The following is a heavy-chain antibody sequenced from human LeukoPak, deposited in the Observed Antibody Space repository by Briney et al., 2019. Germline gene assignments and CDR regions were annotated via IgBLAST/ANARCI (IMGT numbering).Heavy chain of an antibody. V-gene: IGHV1-46*01. CDR2: INPSGGST. CDR3: ARKEWNDNRVDY. J-gene: IGHJ4*02. Sequence: ASVKVSCKASGYTFTSYYMHWVRQAPGQGLEWMGIINPSGGSTSYTQKFQGRVTMTRDMSTTTVYMELSSLRSEDTAVYYCARKEWNDNRVDYWGQGTLVTVSP. D-gene: IGHD1-1*01. CDR1: GYTFTSYY.